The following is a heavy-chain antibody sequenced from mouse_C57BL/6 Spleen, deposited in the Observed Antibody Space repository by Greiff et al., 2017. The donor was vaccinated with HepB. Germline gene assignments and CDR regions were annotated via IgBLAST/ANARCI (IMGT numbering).Heavy chain of an antibody. CDR1: GYTFTSYW. CDR2: IDPSDSYT. CDR3: ARRDYGSSLFAY. J-gene: IGHJ3*01. V-gene: IGHV1-69*01. D-gene: IGHD1-1*01. Sequence: QVQLQQPGAELVMPGASVKLSCKASGYTFTSYWMHWVKQRPGQGLEWIGEIDPSDSYTNYNQKFKGKSTLTVDESASTAYMQLSSLTSEDSAVYYCARRDYGSSLFAYWGQGTLVTVSA.